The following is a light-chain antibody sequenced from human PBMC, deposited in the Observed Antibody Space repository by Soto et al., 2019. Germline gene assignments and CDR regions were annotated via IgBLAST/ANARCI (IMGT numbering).Light chain of an antibody. CDR3: CSYAGTYTNWV. J-gene: IGLJ3*02. V-gene: IGLV2-11*01. Sequence: QAVVTQPRSVSGSPGQSVTISCTGTRSDVGGYNYVSWYQQHPGKAPKLLISDVSKRPSGVPDRFSGSKSDNTASLTISGLQAEDEADYYCCSYAGTYTNWVFGGGTKVTVL. CDR1: RSDVGGYNY. CDR2: DVS.